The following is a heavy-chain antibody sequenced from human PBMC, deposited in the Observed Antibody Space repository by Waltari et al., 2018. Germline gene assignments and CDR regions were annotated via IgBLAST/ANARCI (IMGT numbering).Heavy chain of an antibody. Sequence: QVQLQESGPGLVKPSETLSLTCAVSGYSISSGSYWGWIRQPPGKGLEWIGSIYHSGSTYYNPSLKSRVTISVDTSKNQFSLKLSSVTAADTAVYYCAGQEHDFWSGDYFDYWGQGTLVTVSS. CDR2: IYHSGST. CDR1: GYSISSGSY. J-gene: IGHJ4*02. V-gene: IGHV4-38-2*01. D-gene: IGHD3-3*01. CDR3: AGQEHDFWSGDYFDY.